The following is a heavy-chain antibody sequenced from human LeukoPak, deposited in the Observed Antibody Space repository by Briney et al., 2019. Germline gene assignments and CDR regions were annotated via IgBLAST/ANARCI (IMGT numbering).Heavy chain of an antibody. D-gene: IGHD3-22*01. V-gene: IGHV3-20*04. CDR1: GFTFSSYA. CDR3: ARGLSYYDSSGYYYFDY. Sequence: PGGSLRLSCAASGFTFSSYAMSWVRQAPGKGLEWVSGINWNGGSTGYADSVKGRLTISRDSAKNSLYLQMNSLRAEDTALYYCARGLSYYDSSGYYYFDYWGQGTLVTVSS. CDR2: INWNGGST. J-gene: IGHJ4*02.